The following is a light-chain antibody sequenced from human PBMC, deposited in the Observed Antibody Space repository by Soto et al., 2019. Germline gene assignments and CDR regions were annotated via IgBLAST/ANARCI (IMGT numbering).Light chain of an antibody. CDR3: QQYDEYPLT. J-gene: IGKJ4*01. V-gene: IGKV1-5*01. CDR2: DTS. Sequence: DIQMTQSPSTLSASVGDRVTITGGAIKNIGSWLAWYQQRPGKVPNLLIWDTSKLQSGVPSRFSGSGAGPEFTLTIASLQRDDFATYWCQQYDEYPLTFGGGTKVELK. CDR1: KNIGSW.